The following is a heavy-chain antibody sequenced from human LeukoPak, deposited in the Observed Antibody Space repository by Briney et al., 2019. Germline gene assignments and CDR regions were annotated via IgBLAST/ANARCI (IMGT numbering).Heavy chain of an antibody. Sequence: PSETLSLTCTVSGGSISSGSYYWSWIRQPAGKGLEWIGRIYTSGSTNSNPSLKSRVTMSVDTSKNQFSLKLSSVTAADTAVYYCAREPLWSGYSYYYYYMDVWGKGTTVTVSS. V-gene: IGHV4-61*02. CDR2: IYTSGST. CDR1: GGSISSGSYY. D-gene: IGHD3-3*01. CDR3: AREPLWSGYSYYYYYMDV. J-gene: IGHJ6*03.